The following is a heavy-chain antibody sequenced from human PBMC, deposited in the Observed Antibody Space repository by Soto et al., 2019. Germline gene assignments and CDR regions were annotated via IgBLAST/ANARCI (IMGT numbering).Heavy chain of an antibody. CDR1: GGSISSGGYS. Sequence: QLQLQESGSGLVKPSQTLSLTCAVSGGSISSGGYSWSWIRQPPGKGLEWIGYIYPSGSTYYNPSPXTXXTNTVDRSKNQFPLKLSSVAAADTSVYYGARAPDRWGQGTLVTVSS. V-gene: IGHV4-30-2*01. J-gene: IGHJ5*02. CDR3: ARAPDR. CDR2: IYPSGST.